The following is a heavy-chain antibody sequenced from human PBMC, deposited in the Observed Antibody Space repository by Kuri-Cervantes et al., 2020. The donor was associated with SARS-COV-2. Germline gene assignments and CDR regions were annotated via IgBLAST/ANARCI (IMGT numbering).Heavy chain of an antibody. D-gene: IGHD6-13*01. J-gene: IGHJ4*02. CDR2: ISSSSSYI. Sequence: GGSLRLSCAASGFTFSSYSMNWVRQAPGKGLEWVSSISSSSSYIYYADSVKGRFTISRDNAKNSLYLQMNSLRAEDTAVYYCARVRSWDEYFDYWGQGTLVTVSS. CDR3: ARVRSWDEYFDY. V-gene: IGHV3-21*01. CDR1: GFTFSSYS.